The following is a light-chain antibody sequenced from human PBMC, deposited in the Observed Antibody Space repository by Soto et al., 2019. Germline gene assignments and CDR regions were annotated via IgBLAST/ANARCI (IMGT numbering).Light chain of an antibody. CDR3: QAWDSSTVV. CDR1: KLGDKY. V-gene: IGLV3-1*01. CDR2: QDS. Sequence: SYELTQPPSVSVSPGQTARITCSGDKLGDKYACWYQQKPGQSPVLVIYQDSKRPSGIPERFSGSNSGNTATLNISGTQAMDEDDYYCQAWDSSTVVFGGGTKLTVL. J-gene: IGLJ2*01.